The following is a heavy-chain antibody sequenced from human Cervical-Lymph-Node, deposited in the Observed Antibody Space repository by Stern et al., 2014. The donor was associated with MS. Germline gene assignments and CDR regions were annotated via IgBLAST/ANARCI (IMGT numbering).Heavy chain of an antibody. CDR3: ANRDMGYTYGRHDY. Sequence: QEQLVQSGAEVKKPGSSVKVSCKASGGTFNNHVISWVRQARGQGLEWMGGIVPLFGTPDYARKFQGRVTIIADKSTSTVHMVLSSLNREDTGIYYCANRDMGYTYGRHDYWGQGTLVTVS. V-gene: IGHV1-69*06. D-gene: IGHD5-12*01. CDR1: GGTFNNHV. J-gene: IGHJ4*02. CDR2: IVPLFGTP.